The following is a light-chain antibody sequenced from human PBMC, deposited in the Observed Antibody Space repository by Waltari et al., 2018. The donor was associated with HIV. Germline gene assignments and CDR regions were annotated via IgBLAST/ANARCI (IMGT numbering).Light chain of an antibody. CDR1: SLRSYY. CDR3: NSRDNNDNHLV. V-gene: IGLV3-19*01. Sequence: SSELTQDPAVSVALGQTVRITCQGDSLRSYYASWYQQKPGQAPVLVIYGKNNRPSGIPDRFSGSSSGNTASLTITGAQAEDEADYYCNSRDNNDNHLVFGGGTKVTVL. CDR2: GKN. J-gene: IGLJ2*01.